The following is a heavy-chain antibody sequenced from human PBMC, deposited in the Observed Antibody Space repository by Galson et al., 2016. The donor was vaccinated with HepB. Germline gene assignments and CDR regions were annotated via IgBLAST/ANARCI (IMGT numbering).Heavy chain of an antibody. CDR3: ARYAVDTALAY. CDR1: GLTSGRYW. V-gene: IGHV3-7*03. D-gene: IGHD5-18*01. CDR2: IKQDGSVK. J-gene: IGHJ4*02. Sequence: SLRLSCAASGLTSGRYWMSWVRQAPGKGLEWVANIKQDGSVKDYVDSVKGRFNIYRDNAKNSLHLQMNSLRAEDTAVYYCARYAVDTALAYWGQGTLVTVSS.